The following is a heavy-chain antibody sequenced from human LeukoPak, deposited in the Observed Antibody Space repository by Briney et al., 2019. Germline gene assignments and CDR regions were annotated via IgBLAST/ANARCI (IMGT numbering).Heavy chain of an antibody. CDR2: IYTTGST. V-gene: IGHV4-61*02. CDR1: GGSISSGSYY. CDR3: ARGPGGSSSWYNWFDP. D-gene: IGHD6-13*01. J-gene: IGHJ5*02. Sequence: SETLSLTCTVSGGSISSGSYYWSWIRQPAGKGLEWIGRIYTTGSTNYNPSLRSRVTISVDTSKNQFSLKLNSVTAADKAVYYCARGPGGSSSWYNWFDPWGQGTLVTVSS.